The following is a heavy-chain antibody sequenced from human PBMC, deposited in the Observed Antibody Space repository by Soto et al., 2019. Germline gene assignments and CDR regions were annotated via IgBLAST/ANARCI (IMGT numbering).Heavy chain of an antibody. J-gene: IGHJ4*02. V-gene: IGHV3-64D*06. CDR1: GFTFSSYA. Sequence: GGSLILSCAASGFTFSSYAMHWVRQAPGKGLEFVSSIADTGATTFYAVSVKGRFTISRDNSKNTLYLQMSSLRVEDTAVYYCVRRAPHFDWGWGYDYWGQGTLVTVSS. CDR2: IADTGATT. D-gene: IGHD3-9*01. CDR3: VRRAPHFDWGWGYDY.